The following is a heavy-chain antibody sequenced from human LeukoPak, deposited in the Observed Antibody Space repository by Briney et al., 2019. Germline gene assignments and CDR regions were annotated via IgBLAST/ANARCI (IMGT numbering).Heavy chain of an antibody. CDR3: ASSLLTVTTDY. D-gene: IGHD4-11*01. J-gene: IGHJ4*02. CDR2: IEQDGSEE. Sequence: PGGSLRLSCAASGFIFSDYWMNWVRQAPGKGLEWVANIEQDGSEEYYVDSVKGRFTISRDNAKNSLYLQMNSLRAEDTAVYYCASSLLTVTTDYWGQGTLVTVSS. CDR1: GFIFSDYW. V-gene: IGHV3-7*02.